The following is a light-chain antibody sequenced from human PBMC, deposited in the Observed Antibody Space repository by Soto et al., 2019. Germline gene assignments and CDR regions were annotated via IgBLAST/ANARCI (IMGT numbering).Light chain of an antibody. CDR2: EVS. Sequence: QSVLTQPPSASGSPGQSVTLSCTGTSSDVGGYNYVSWYQQHPGKAPKLMIYEVSKRPSGVPDRSSGSKSGNTASLTVSGLQAEDEADYYCSSYAGSNNLVFGGGTQLTVL. V-gene: IGLV2-8*01. CDR1: SSDVGGYNY. CDR3: SSYAGSNNLV. J-gene: IGLJ2*01.